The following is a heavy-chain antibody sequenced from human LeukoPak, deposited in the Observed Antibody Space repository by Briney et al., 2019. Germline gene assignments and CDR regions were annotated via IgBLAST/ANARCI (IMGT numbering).Heavy chain of an antibody. J-gene: IGHJ4*02. D-gene: IGHD3-9*01. CDR2: ISGSGGST. CDR3: AKGYTDILTGYYNHFDY. V-gene: IGHV3-23*01. CDR1: GFTFSSYA. Sequence: PGRSLRLSCAASGFTFSSYAMSWVRQAPGKGLEWVSAISGSGGSTYYADSVKGRFTISRDNSKNTLYLQMNSLRAEDTAVYYCAKGYTDILTGYYNHFDYWGQGTLVTVSS.